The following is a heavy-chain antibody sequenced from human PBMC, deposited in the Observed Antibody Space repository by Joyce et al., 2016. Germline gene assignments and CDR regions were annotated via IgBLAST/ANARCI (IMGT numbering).Heavy chain of an antibody. Sequence: QVHLVESGGGVVQPGGSLSLSCAASGFPFSAYGMHWVRQTPGQGLEWVAIIWFDGSGKSYADSVKGRVTISRDNSKDTVYLQMNRLRGEDTAVYYCARDDSTMTRAFDFWGQGTLVTVSS. CDR1: GFPFSAYG. D-gene: IGHD1/OR15-1a*01. V-gene: IGHV3-33*01. J-gene: IGHJ3*01. CDR3: ARDDSTMTRAFDF. CDR2: IWFDGSGK.